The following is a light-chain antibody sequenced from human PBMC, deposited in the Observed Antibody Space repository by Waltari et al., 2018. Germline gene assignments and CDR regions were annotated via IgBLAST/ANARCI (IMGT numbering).Light chain of an antibody. J-gene: IGKJ2*01. V-gene: IGKV3-15*01. CDR1: QRASTN. CDR2: DAS. Sequence: ERVMTQSPATLSVSPGETATLSCRASQRASTNLAWYQQKAGQAPRLLIYDASIRATGVPARFSGSGAGTEFTLTITGLQSEDFAVYYCQQYNNWLYTFGQGTKLEIK. CDR3: QQYNNWLYT.